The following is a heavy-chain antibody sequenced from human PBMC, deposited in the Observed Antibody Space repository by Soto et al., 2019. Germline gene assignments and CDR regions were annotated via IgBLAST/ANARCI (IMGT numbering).Heavy chain of an antibody. J-gene: IGHJ6*02. CDR3: AREGYRCGSGAMLF. Sequence: SVKVSCKASGGTFSSYAISWVRQAPGQGVEWMGVIIPIFGTANYAQKFQGRVTITADESTSTAYMELSSLRSEDTAVYYCAREGYRCGSGAMLFWGQGTTVTVSS. CDR2: IIPIFGTA. D-gene: IGHD5-18*01. CDR1: GGTFSSYA. V-gene: IGHV1-69*13.